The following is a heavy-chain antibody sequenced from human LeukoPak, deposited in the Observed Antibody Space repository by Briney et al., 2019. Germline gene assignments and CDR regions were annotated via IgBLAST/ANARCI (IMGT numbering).Heavy chain of an antibody. Sequence: GGSLRLSCEASGFTFSAYAMTWVRQAPGKGLEWVSSIGSDNKPHYSESVKGRFAISRDSSKSMLFLQLNSLRAEDTALYYCAGDLHYYVAMDVWGQGTTVTVSS. CDR2: IGSDNKP. D-gene: IGHD3-10*02. V-gene: IGHV3-23*05. J-gene: IGHJ6*01. CDR3: AGDLHYYVAMDV. CDR1: GFTFSAYA.